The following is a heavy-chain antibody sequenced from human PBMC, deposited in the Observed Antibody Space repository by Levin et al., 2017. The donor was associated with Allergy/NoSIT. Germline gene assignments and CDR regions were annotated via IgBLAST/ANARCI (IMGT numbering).Heavy chain of an antibody. V-gene: IGHV3-30*18. CDR1: GFTFSSHG. CDR3: AKDYDSSGYYITSCFDP. J-gene: IGHJ5*02. Sequence: GGSLRLSCAASGFTFSSHGMHWVRQAPGKGLEWVAVISYDGRHKNYADSVKGRFIISRDNSKNTVYLELNSVRAEDTAVYYCAKDYDSSGYYITSCFDPWGQGALVTVSS. CDR2: ISYDGRHK. D-gene: IGHD3-22*01.